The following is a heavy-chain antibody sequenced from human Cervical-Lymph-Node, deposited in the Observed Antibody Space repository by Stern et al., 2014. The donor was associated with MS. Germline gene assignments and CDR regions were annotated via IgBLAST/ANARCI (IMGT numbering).Heavy chain of an antibody. Sequence: QVQLVESGPGLVKPSQTLSLTCTVSGVSVRYGGYYWSWIRQHPGKGLEWIGYIYNSGNTYYNPSLKSRVTISIDTSENQFSLKLSSVTAADTAVYYCASGTLNTLLDYWGQGTLVTVSS. V-gene: IGHV4-31*03. CDR1: GVSVRYGGYY. J-gene: IGHJ4*02. D-gene: IGHD1-14*01. CDR2: IYNSGNT. CDR3: ASGTLNTLLDY.